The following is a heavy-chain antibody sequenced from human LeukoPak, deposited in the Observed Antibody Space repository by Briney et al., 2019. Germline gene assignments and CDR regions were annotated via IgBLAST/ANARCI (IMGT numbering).Heavy chain of an antibody. J-gene: IGHJ4*02. Sequence: GESLKISCKGSGYSFTSYWIGWVRQMPGKGLEWMGIIYPGDSDTRYSPSFQGQVTTSADKSISTAYLQWSSLKASDTAMYYCARRITMVRGVSRTLHYFDYWGQGTLVTVSS. CDR1: GYSFTSYW. V-gene: IGHV5-51*01. CDR3: ARRITMVRGVSRTLHYFDY. CDR2: IYPGDSDT. D-gene: IGHD3-10*01.